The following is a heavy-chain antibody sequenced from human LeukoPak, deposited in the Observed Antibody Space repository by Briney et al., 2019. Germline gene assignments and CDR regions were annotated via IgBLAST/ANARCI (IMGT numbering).Heavy chain of an antibody. CDR3: ATERYSGFDLDY. Sequence: PGRSLRLSCAASGFTFSTYVMHWVRQAPGKGLEWVAVISHDARNKYYTDSVRGRFTMSRDNLKNTLYLQMNSLRAEDTAVYYCATERYSGFDLDYWGQGTLVTVSS. V-gene: IGHV3-30*04. J-gene: IGHJ4*02. CDR1: GFTFSTYV. CDR2: ISHDARNK. D-gene: IGHD5-12*01.